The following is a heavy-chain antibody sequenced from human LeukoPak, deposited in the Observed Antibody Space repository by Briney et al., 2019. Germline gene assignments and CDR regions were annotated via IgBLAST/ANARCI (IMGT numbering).Heavy chain of an antibody. CDR3: ARASGSAGSSGYHDY. J-gene: IGHJ4*02. V-gene: IGHV4-59*01. Sequence: PSETLSLTCTVSGGSISSYYWRWIRQPPGKGLEWIGYIYYSGSTNYNPSLKSRVTISVDTSKNQFSLKLSSVTAADTAVYYCARASGSAGSSGYHDYWGQGTLVTVSS. CDR2: IYYSGST. D-gene: IGHD3-22*01. CDR1: GGSISSYY.